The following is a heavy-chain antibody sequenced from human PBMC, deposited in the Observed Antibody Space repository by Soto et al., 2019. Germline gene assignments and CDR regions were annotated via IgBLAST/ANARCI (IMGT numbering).Heavy chain of an antibody. CDR1: GGSISSYN. CDR2: IYTSWST. V-gene: IGHV4-4*07. CDR3: ARDGTGYYGSGSQGMDV. Sequence: SETLSLTCTVSGGSISSYNWSWIRPPAGKGLEWIGRIYTSWSTNYNPSLKSRVTMSVDTSKNQFSLKLSSVTAADTAVYYCARDGTGYYGSGSQGMDVWGQGTTVTVSS. J-gene: IGHJ6*02. D-gene: IGHD3-10*01.